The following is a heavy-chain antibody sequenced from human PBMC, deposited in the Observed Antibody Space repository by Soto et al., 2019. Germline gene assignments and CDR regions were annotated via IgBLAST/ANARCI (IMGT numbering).Heavy chain of an antibody. CDR2: IYWDDDK. CDR3: ALSGYSSGWEDGQPDY. Sequence: QITLKESGPTLVKPTQPLTLTCTFSGFSLSTSGVGVGWISQPPGKALEWLALIYWDDDKRYSPSLKSRLTITKDTSKNQVVLTMTNMDPVDTATYYCALSGYSSGWEDGQPDYWGQGTLVTVSS. D-gene: IGHD6-19*01. CDR1: GFSLSTSGVG. J-gene: IGHJ4*02. V-gene: IGHV2-5*02.